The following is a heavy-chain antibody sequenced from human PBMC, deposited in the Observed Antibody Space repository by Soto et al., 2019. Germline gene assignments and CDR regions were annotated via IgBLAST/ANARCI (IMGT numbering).Heavy chain of an antibody. Sequence: SETLSLTCTGSGGSISSSRCHWGWIRQPPGKGLEWIASIKYSGTTFYNPSLKSRVTLSVDTSKNQFSLKLSSVTAADTAVYYCARQEIPGYYYDSSGYDAFDIWGQGTMVT. V-gene: IGHV4-39*01. CDR3: ARQEIPGYYYDSSGYDAFDI. J-gene: IGHJ3*02. CDR2: IKYSGTT. CDR1: GGSISSSRCH. D-gene: IGHD3-22*01.